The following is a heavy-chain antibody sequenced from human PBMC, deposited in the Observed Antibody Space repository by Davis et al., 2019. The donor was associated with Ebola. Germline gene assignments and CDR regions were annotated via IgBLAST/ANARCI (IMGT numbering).Heavy chain of an antibody. CDR2: IYQSGIT. V-gene: IGHV4-30-2*01. CDR1: GGSISSGGYS. D-gene: IGHD3-22*01. Sequence: PSETLSLTCAVSGGSISSGGYSWSWIRQPPGKGLECIGYIYQSGITNYNPSLRSRVTISVDRSKNQFSLKLSSVTAADTAVYYCARYYDSSGLKRNAFDVWGQGTMVTVSS. J-gene: IGHJ3*01. CDR3: ARYYDSSGLKRNAFDV.